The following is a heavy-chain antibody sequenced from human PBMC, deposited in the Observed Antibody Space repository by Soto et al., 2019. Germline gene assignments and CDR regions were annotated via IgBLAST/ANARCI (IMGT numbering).Heavy chain of an antibody. Sequence: GGSLRLSCAASGFTVSSNYMSWVRQAPGKGLEWVSVIYSGGSTYYADSVKGRFTISRDNSKNTLYLQMNSLRAEDTAVYYCNIFLEWLFGPTVRDYWGQGTLVTVSS. CDR3: NIFLEWLFGPTVRDY. J-gene: IGHJ4*02. D-gene: IGHD3-3*01. V-gene: IGHV3-66*01. CDR2: IYSGGST. CDR1: GFTVSSNY.